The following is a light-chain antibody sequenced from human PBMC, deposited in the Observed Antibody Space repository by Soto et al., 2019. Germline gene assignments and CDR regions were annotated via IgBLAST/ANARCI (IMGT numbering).Light chain of an antibody. CDR1: QSVTFY. V-gene: IGKV3-11*01. J-gene: IGKJ2*01. CDR2: DTS. Sequence: EIVLTQSPATLSLSPGQRATLSCRASQSVTFYLAWYQQKPGQAPRLLIYDTSNRATGIPARFSGSGSGTEFTLTFSSLEPGDFAVYYCQQRGTWPPTFGQGTKLEIK. CDR3: QQRGTWPPT.